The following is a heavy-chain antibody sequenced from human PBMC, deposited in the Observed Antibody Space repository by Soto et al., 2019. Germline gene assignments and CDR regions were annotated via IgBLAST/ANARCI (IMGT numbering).Heavy chain of an antibody. D-gene: IGHD2-15*01. V-gene: IGHV1-8*01. J-gene: IGHJ4*02. Sequence: SVKVSCKASGYTFTSYESNWVRQATGQGLEWMGWMNPNSGNTGYAQKFQSRVTMTRTTPIRTAHMELSRLRPEDTAVYYCASGYFGYCSGGSCPGYYWGQGTMVTASS. CDR3: ASGYFGYCSGGSCPGYY. CDR2: MNPNSGNT. CDR1: GYTFTSYE.